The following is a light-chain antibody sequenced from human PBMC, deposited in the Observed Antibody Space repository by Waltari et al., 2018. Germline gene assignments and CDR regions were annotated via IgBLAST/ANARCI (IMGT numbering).Light chain of an antibody. CDR1: QSVSSNY. V-gene: IGKV3-20*01. J-gene: IGKJ1*01. CDR2: GTS. CDR3: QQYGRT. Sequence: EIVLTQSPGTLSLSAGERATLSCRASQSVSSNYLTWYQQKPGQSPRLLIFGTSNRATYIPDRFSGSGSGTDFTLTISRLEPEDSAVYYCQQYGRTFGQGTRVEIK.